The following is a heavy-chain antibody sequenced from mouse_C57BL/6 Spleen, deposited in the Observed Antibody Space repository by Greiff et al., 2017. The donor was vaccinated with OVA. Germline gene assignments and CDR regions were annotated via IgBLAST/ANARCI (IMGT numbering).Heavy chain of an antibody. CDR2: INPGSGGT. CDR1: GYAFTNYL. Sequence: VQLQQSGAELVRPGTSVKVSCKASGYAFTNYLIEWVKQRPGQGLEWIGVINPGSGGTIYNEKFKGKATLTADKSSSTAYMQLSSLTSEDSAVYFCARGTTGDFDYWGQGTTLTVSS. D-gene: IGHD1-1*01. J-gene: IGHJ2*01. V-gene: IGHV1-54*01. CDR3: ARGTTGDFDY.